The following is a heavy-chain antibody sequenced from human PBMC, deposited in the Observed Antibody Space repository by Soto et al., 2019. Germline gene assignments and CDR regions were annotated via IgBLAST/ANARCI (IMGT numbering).Heavy chain of an antibody. J-gene: IGHJ5*02. CDR3: ASGYCSSPTCLNWFDP. D-gene: IGHD2-2*03. CDR1: GFTFRNYA. CDR2: ISYDAKIDGNKK. V-gene: IGHV3-30-3*02. Sequence: QVQLVESGGGVVQPGRSLTISCEASGFTFRNYAMHWVRQAPGKGLEWVSVISYDAKIDGNKKQYADSVKGRFTISRDNSKNTLYLQMNGLRAEDTAVYYCASGYCSSPTCLNWFDPWGQGTLVTVSS.